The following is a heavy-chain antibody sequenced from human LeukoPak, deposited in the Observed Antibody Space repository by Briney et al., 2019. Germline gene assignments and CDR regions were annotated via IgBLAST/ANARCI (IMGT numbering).Heavy chain of an antibody. J-gene: IGHJ3*02. V-gene: IGHV3-64D*06. Sequence: PGGSLRLSCSASGFTFSSYAMHWVRQAPGKGLEYVSAISSNGGSTYYADSVKGRFTISRDNSKNTLYLQMSSLRAEDTAVYYCWVTTGSFCEIWGQGTMVIVSS. CDR2: ISSNGGST. D-gene: IGHD2-21*02. CDR1: GFTFSSYA. CDR3: WVTTGSFCEI.